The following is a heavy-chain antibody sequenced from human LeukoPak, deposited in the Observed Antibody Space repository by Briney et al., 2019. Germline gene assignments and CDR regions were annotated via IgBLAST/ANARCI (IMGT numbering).Heavy chain of an antibody. V-gene: IGHV1-69*05. CDR3: ARVLWWRRGCWFDP. J-gene: IGHJ5*02. Sequence: SVKVSCKASGGTFSSYAISWVRQAPGQGLEWMGRIIPIFGTANYAQKFQGRVTITTDESTSTAYMELSSLRSEDTAVYYCARVLWWRRGCWFDPWGQGTLVTVSS. D-gene: IGHD2-21*01. CDR2: IIPIFGTA. CDR1: GGTFSSYA.